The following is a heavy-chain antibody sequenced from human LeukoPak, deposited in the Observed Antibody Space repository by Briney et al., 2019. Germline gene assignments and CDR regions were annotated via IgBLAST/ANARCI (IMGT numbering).Heavy chain of an antibody. V-gene: IGHV3-30*03. J-gene: IGHJ4*02. CDR2: ISYDGSNK. CDR1: GFTFSSYG. Sequence: GGPLRLSCAASGFTFSSYGMHWVHQAPGKGLEWVAVISYDGSNKYYADSVKGRFTISRDNSKNTLSLQMNSLRAEDTAVYYCEGYSSSSGCWGQGTLVTVSS. D-gene: IGHD6-6*01. CDR3: EGYSSSSGC.